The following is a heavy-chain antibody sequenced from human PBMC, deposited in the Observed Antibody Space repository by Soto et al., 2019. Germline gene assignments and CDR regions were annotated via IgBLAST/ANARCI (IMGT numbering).Heavy chain of an antibody. Sequence: GGSLRLSCAASGFTFSGYWMHWVRQAPGKGLEWVSRINSDGSNTNYADSVKGRFTISRDNSKNTLYLQMNSLRAEDTAVYYCARSGQEKYYMDVWGKGTTVTVSS. V-gene: IGHV3-74*01. CDR2: INSDGSNT. D-gene: IGHD3-10*01. CDR3: ARSGQEKYYMDV. CDR1: GFTFSGYW. J-gene: IGHJ6*03.